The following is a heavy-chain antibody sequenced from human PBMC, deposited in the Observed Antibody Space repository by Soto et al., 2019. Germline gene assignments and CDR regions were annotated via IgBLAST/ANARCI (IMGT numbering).Heavy chain of an antibody. CDR1: GFTFDDYA. J-gene: IGHJ4*02. CDR2: ISWNSGSI. CDR3: AKMEGYDFWSGYHFDY. D-gene: IGHD3-3*01. V-gene: IGHV3-9*01. Sequence: ESGGGLVQPGRSLRLSCAASGFTFDDYAMHWVRQAPGKGLEWVSGISWNSGSIGYADSVKGRFTISRDNAKNSLYLQMNSLRAEDTALYYCAKMEGYDFWSGYHFDYWGQGTLVTVSS.